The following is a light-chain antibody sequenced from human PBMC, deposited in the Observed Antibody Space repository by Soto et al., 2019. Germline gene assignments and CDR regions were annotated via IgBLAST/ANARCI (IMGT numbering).Light chain of an antibody. Sequence: DIRMTQSPSSLSASLGDRITITCQASQVITTSLSWFQQRPGKAPRLLIFDASYLEAGVPSRFSGSGSGTDFTLTISSLQPEDFATYYCQQLNSYPRTFGQGTKVEIK. CDR1: QVITTS. J-gene: IGKJ1*01. V-gene: IGKV1-33*01. CDR3: QQLNSYPRT. CDR2: DAS.